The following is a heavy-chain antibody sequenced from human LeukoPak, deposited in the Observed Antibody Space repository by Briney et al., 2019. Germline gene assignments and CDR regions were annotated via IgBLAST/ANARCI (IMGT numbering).Heavy chain of an antibody. J-gene: IGHJ5*02. Sequence: GGSLRLSCAASGFTFSSYGMHWVRQAPGKGLEWVAVISDDGSNKYYADSVKGRFTISRDNSKNTLYLQMNSLRAEDTAVYFCARVATGSYDWFDPWGQGTLVTVSS. CDR2: ISDDGSNK. D-gene: IGHD3-10*01. CDR3: ARVATGSYDWFDP. CDR1: GFTFSSYG. V-gene: IGHV3-30*03.